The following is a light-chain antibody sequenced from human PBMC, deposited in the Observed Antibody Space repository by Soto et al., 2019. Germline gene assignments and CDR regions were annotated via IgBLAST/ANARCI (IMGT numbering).Light chain of an antibody. CDR2: EVS. CDR1: SSDVGGYNY. Sequence: QSALTQPASVSGSPGQSITLSCTGTSSDVGGYNYVSWYHQHPGKAPKLMIYEVSNRPSGISHRFSGSKSGNTASLTISGLRAEDEADYYCTSYTRQYTPSYVFGAGTQLTVL. J-gene: IGLJ7*01. CDR3: TSYTRQYTPSYV. V-gene: IGLV2-14*01.